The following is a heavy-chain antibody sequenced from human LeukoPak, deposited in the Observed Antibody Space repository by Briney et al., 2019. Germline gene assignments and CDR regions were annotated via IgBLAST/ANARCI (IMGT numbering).Heavy chain of an antibody. Sequence: PLGSPRVSCAASGFTFSSYWMHWVRQAPGKGLVWVSRINSDGSSTSYAEAVKGRLTISRDNAKNTLYLQMNSLRAEDTAVYYCARGSWAMDTAMVPFDYWGKGAQLIVSA. CDR1: GFTFSSYW. D-gene: IGHD5-18*01. CDR2: INSDGSST. CDR3: ARGSWAMDTAMVPFDY. V-gene: IGHV3-74*01. J-gene: IGHJ4*02.